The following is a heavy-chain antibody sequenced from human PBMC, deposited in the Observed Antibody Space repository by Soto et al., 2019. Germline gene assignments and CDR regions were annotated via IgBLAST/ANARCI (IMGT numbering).Heavy chain of an antibody. D-gene: IGHD3-22*01. Sequence: GASVKVSCKASGGTFSSYAISWVRQAPGQGLEWMGGIIPIFGTANYAQKFQGRVTITADKSTSTAYMELSSLRSEDTAVYYCARSYYYDSSGYPRPPYYYGMDVWGQGTTVTVS. V-gene: IGHV1-69*06. CDR3: ARSYYYDSSGYPRPPYYYGMDV. CDR1: GGTFSSYA. CDR2: IIPIFGTA. J-gene: IGHJ6*02.